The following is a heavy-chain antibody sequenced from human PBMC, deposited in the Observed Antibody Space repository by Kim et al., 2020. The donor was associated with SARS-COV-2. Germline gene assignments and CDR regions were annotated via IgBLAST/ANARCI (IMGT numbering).Heavy chain of an antibody. J-gene: IGHJ6*02. CDR2: ISSSGSTI. CDR1: GFTFSSYE. D-gene: IGHD3-10*01. V-gene: IGHV3-48*03. CDR3: ARDQKLLWFGELLSNPSYHYYSIDG. Sequence: GGSLRLSCVASGFTFSSYEMNWVRQAPGKGLEWVSYISSSGSTIYYADSVKGRFTISRDNAKNSLYLQMNSLRAEDTAVYYSARDQKLLWFGELLSNPSYHYYSIDGWGQGTTVTVSS.